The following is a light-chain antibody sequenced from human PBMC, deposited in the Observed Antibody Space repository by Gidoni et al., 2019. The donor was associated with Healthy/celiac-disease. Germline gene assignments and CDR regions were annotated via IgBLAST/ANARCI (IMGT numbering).Light chain of an antibody. Sequence: DIQMTQSPSTLSASVGDRVTITCRASQSISSWLAWYQQKPGKAPKLLIYKASSLESGVPSRFSGSGSGTEFTLTISSLQPDDFATYYCQQYNSYPIFTFXPXTKVDIK. V-gene: IGKV1-5*03. CDR2: KAS. CDR1: QSISSW. J-gene: IGKJ3*01. CDR3: QQYNSYPIFT.